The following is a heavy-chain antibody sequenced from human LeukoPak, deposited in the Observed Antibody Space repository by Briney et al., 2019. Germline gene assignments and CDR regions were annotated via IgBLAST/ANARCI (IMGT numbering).Heavy chain of an antibody. CDR1: GYTFTGYY. V-gene: IGHV1-2*02. D-gene: IGHD6-19*01. J-gene: IGHJ4*02. CDR3: ARDLAVAGTPLGY. CDR2: VNPNSGDT. Sequence: GASVQVSGKASGYTFTGYYLHWVRQAPGQGLPWMGWVNPNSGDTNDAQKFQGRVTMTRDTPISAGYMELIRLRYDDTAVYYCARDLAVAGTPLGYWGEGTLVTVSS.